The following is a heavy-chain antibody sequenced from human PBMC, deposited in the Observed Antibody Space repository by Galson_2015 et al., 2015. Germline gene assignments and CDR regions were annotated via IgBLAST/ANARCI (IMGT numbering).Heavy chain of an antibody. Sequence: LRLSCAASGFTVRSNYMSWVRQAPGKGLEWVSVIYSGGSTYYADSVKGRFTISRDNSKNTLYLQMNSLRAEDTAVYYCASTLYYYGMDVWGQGTTVTVSS. J-gene: IGHJ6*02. CDR2: IYSGGST. CDR3: ASTLYYYGMDV. CDR1: GFTVRSNY. V-gene: IGHV3-53*01.